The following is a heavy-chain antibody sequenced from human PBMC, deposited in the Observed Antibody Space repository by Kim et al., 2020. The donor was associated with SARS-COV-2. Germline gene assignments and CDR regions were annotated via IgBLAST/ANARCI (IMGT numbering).Heavy chain of an antibody. V-gene: IGHV3-49*03. D-gene: IGHD1-26*01. Sequence: GGSLRLSCTASGFTFGDYAMSWFRQAPGKGLEWVGFIRSKAYGGTTEYAASVKGRFTISRDDSKSIAYLQMNSLKTEDTAVYYCTRVNGGSYSLIDYWGQGTLVTVSS. CDR3: TRVNGGSYSLIDY. CDR1: GFTFGDYA. CDR2: IRSKAYGGTT. J-gene: IGHJ4*02.